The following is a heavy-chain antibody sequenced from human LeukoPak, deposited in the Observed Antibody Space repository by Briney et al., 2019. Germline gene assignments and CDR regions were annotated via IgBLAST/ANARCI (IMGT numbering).Heavy chain of an antibody. CDR3: ARVRRYFDSRVYYYYGMDV. Sequence: PSEILSLTCTVSGGSISSYYWSWIRQPPGKGLEWIGYIYYSGSTNYNPSLKSRVTISVDTSKNQFSLKLSSVTAADTAVYYCARVRRYFDSRVYYYYGMDVWGQGTTVTVSS. J-gene: IGHJ6*02. CDR1: GGSISSYY. CDR2: IYYSGST. V-gene: IGHV4-59*01. D-gene: IGHD3-9*01.